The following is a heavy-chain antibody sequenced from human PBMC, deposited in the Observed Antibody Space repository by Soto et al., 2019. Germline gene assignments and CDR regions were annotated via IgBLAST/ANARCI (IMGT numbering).Heavy chain of an antibody. D-gene: IGHD6-13*01. J-gene: IGHJ6*02. CDR3: ARDEQLPYHRYYYYYGMDV. Sequence: GGSLRLSCAASGFTFSSYAMHWVRQAQGKGLEWVAVISYDGSNKYYADSVKGRFTISRDNSKNTLYLQMNSLRAEDTAVYYCARDEQLPYHRYYYYYGMDVWGQGTTVTVSS. CDR1: GFTFSSYA. V-gene: IGHV3-30-3*01. CDR2: ISYDGSNK.